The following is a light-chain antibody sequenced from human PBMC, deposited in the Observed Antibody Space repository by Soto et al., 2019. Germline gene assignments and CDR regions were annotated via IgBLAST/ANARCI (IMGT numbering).Light chain of an antibody. J-gene: IGKJ1*01. Sequence: GDSVTITCRASQSISSWLAWYQQKPGKAPKLLIYGASSLESGVPSRFSGSGSGTDFTLTISSLQPDDFATYYCQQYNSYPWTFGEGTKVDIK. CDR3: QQYNSYPWT. CDR2: GAS. V-gene: IGKV1-5*01. CDR1: QSISSW.